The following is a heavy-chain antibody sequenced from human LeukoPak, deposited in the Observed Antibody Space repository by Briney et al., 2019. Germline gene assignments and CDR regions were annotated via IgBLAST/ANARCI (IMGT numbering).Heavy chain of an antibody. D-gene: IGHD6-13*01. V-gene: IGHV3-30*18. J-gene: IGHJ6*02. CDR2: ISYDGSNK. CDR1: GLTFSSYA. Sequence: PGGSLRLSCAVSGLTFSSYAFHWVRQAPGKGLEWVSFISYDGSNKYYADSVEGRFTISRDTSKNTLYLQMNRLRPDDTAVYFCAKGSSWGGYHYGLDVWGQGTTVTVSS. CDR3: AKGSSWGGYHYGLDV.